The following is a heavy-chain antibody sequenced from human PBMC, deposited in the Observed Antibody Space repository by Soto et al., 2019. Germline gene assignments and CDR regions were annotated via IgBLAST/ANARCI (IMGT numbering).Heavy chain of an antibody. Sequence: QVQLVESGGGVVQPGRSLRLSCAASGFTFSSYGMHWVRQAPGKGLEWVAVISTDGSNKYYADSVKGRFTISRDNSKKTLYLQMNSLRAEDTAVYYCAKDLVGIAVAGGFDYWGQGTLVTVSS. CDR2: ISTDGSNK. CDR3: AKDLVGIAVAGGFDY. V-gene: IGHV3-30*18. D-gene: IGHD6-19*01. J-gene: IGHJ4*02. CDR1: GFTFSSYG.